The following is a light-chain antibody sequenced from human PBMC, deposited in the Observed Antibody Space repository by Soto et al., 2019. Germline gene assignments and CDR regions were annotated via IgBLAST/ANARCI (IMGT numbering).Light chain of an antibody. CDR2: EVK. J-gene: IGLJ3*02. CDR1: NSDIGNYNF. V-gene: IGLV2-23*02. CDR3: CSFAGGHTWV. Sequence: QSVLTQPAPVSGSPGQSITSSCTGTNSDIGNYNFVSWYQQHPGKAPKLMISEVKKRPSGVSNRFSGSKSGNTASLTISGLQTEDEADYSCCSFAGGHTWVFGGGTKVTVL.